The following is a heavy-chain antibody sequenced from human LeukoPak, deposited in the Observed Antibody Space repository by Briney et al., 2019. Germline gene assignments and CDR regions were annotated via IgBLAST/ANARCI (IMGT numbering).Heavy chain of an antibody. Sequence: ESGPTLVKPTQTLTLTCTFSGFSLSTSGVGVGWIRQPPGKALEWLALIYWDDDKRYSPSLKSRLTITKDTSKDQVVLTMTNMDPVDTATYDCAHRRAPEDTAMAGWAFDYWGQGTLVTVSS. CDR1: GFSLSTSGVG. J-gene: IGHJ4*02. D-gene: IGHD5-18*01. V-gene: IGHV2-5*02. CDR3: AHRRAPEDTAMAGWAFDY. CDR2: IYWDDDK.